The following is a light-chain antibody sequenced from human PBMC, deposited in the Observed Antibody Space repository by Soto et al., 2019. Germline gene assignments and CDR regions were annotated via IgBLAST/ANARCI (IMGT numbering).Light chain of an antibody. CDR1: QSVS. J-gene: IGKJ1*01. CDR2: GGS. V-gene: IGKV3-20*01. CDR3: HQYGRSTQT. Sequence: DIVLTQSPGTQSLSPGERATLSSRDSQSVSLAWYQQKPGQAPRLLIYGGSSRASGIPDRFSGSGSGTDFTLTITRLEPEDFAVYYCHQYGRSTQTFGQGTKVEIK.